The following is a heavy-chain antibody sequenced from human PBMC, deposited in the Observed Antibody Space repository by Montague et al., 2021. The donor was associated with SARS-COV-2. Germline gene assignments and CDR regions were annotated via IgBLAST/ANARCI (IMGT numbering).Heavy chain of an antibody. J-gene: IGHJ6*02. Sequence: TLSLTCTVSGDSMTSGSHFWTWIRQPAGKGLEWIGHIQTSGTSNYNPSLRDRITLSIDTSRNQFSLGLRSVTAADSAVYFCARDLPEYWRISPCLAGLFATVVLSASGMDVWGRGPTVIVS. V-gene: IGHV4-61*09. D-gene: IGHD2/OR15-2a*01. CDR3: ARDLPEYWRISPCLAGLFATVVLSASGMDV. CDR1: GDSMTSGSHF. CDR2: IQTSGTS.